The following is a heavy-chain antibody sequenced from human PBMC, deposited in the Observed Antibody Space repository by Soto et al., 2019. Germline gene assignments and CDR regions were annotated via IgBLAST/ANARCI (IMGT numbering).Heavy chain of an antibody. CDR1: GGSLKSGGYY. CDR3: ARDVTSNHNCF. CDR2: IYYTGRT. Sequence: SETLSLTCTVSGGSLKSGGYYWSWIRQHPGRGLEWIGYIYYTGRTYYNPSLEGRVTFSVDTSKNQFSLKLSSVTAADTAVYYCARDVTSNHNCF. J-gene: IGHJ5*01. D-gene: IGHD2-2*01. V-gene: IGHV4-31*02.